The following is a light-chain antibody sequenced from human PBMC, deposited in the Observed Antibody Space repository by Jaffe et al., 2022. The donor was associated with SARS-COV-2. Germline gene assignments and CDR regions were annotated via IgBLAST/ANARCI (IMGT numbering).Light chain of an antibody. J-gene: IGLJ1*01. Sequence: QSALTQPASVSGSPGQSITISCSGTSSDVGAYNYVSWYQQHPGRAPKVMIYDVNNRPSGVSDRFSGSKSGNTASLTISGLQAEDEADYYCSSYTTGATYVFGPGTKVTVL. CDR2: DVN. V-gene: IGLV2-14*01. CDR1: SSDVGAYNY. CDR3: SSYTTGATYV.